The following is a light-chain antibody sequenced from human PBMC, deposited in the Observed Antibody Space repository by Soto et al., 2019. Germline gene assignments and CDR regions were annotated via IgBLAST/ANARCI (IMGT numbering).Light chain of an antibody. CDR2: DVS. CDR1: SSDVGGYNY. CDR3: RSYTGSTTLHYV. Sequence: QSVLTQPASVSGSPGQSITTSCTGTSSDVGGYNYVSWYQQHPGKAPKLLIYDVSNRPSGASNRFSGSKSGNTASLTISGLQAEDEADYYCRSYTGSTTLHYVFGTGTKVTVL. V-gene: IGLV2-14*01. J-gene: IGLJ1*01.